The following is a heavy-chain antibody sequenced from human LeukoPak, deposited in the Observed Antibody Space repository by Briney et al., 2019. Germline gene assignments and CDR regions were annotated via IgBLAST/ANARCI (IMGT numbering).Heavy chain of an antibody. CDR3: ARGGTMVRGVRLRFDP. J-gene: IGHJ5*02. D-gene: IGHD3-10*01. CDR1: GYTFTSYD. Sequence: GASVKVSCKASGYTFTSYDINWVRQATGQGLEWMGWMNPNSGNTGYAQKFQGRVTMTRNTSISTAYMELSSLRSEDTAVYYCARGGTMVRGVRLRFDPWDQGTLVTVSS. CDR2: MNPNSGNT. V-gene: IGHV1-8*01.